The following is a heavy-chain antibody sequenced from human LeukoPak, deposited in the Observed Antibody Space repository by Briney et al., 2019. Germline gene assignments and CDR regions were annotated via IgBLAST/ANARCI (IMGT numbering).Heavy chain of an antibody. CDR2: MNPNSGNT. V-gene: IGHV1-8*01. CDR1: GYTFTSYD. Sequence: ASVKVSCKASGYTFTSYDINWVRQATGQGLEWMGWMNPNSGNTGNAQKFQGRVTMTRNTSISTAYMELSSLRSEDTAVYYCARGSHYSGSGSIFGYWGQGTLVTVSS. CDR3: ARGSHYSGSGSIFGY. J-gene: IGHJ4*02. D-gene: IGHD3-10*01.